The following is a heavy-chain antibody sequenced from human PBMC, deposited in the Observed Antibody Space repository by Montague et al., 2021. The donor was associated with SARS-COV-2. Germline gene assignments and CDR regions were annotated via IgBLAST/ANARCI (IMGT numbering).Heavy chain of an antibody. Sequence: TLSLTCTVSGGSISSGSYYWSWIRQPAGKGLEWIGRIYTSGSTNYNPSLKSRVTISVDTSKYQLSLKLSSVAAADTAVYYCASEQIVVVPAAPYYYYGMDVWGQGTTVTVSS. CDR2: IYTSGST. V-gene: IGHV4-61*02. CDR3: ASEQIVVVPAAPYYYYGMDV. D-gene: IGHD2-2*01. CDR1: GGSISSGSYY. J-gene: IGHJ6*02.